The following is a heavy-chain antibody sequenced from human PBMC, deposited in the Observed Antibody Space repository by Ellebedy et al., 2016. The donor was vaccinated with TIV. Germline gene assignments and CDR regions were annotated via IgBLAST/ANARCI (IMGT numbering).Heavy chain of an antibody. CDR2: IKQDGSEK. D-gene: IGHD3-22*01. J-gene: IGHJ6*02. CDR1: GFTFSSYW. CDR3: ARITYYYDSSGYIEGGMDV. V-gene: IGHV3-7*03. Sequence: PGGSLRLSCAASGFTFSSYWMNRARQAPGKGLEWVANIKQDGSEKYYVDSVKGRFTISRDNAKNSLYLQMNSLRAEDTAVYYCARITYYYDSSGYIEGGMDVWGQGTTVTVSS.